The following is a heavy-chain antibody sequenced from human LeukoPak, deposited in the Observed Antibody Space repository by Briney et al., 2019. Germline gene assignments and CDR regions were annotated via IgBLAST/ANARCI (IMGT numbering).Heavy chain of an antibody. V-gene: IGHV4-4*07. CDR2: IYTSGST. CDR1: GGSFSSYY. D-gene: IGHD1-26*01. J-gene: IGHJ3*02. Sequence: SETLSLTCTVSGGSFSSYYLRWIRQPAGKGLEWIGRIYTSGSTNYNPALKSRVTMSVDTSKNQFSLKLSSVTAADTAVYYCARVYRSYYYAFDIWGQGTMVTVSS. CDR3: ARVYRSYYYAFDI.